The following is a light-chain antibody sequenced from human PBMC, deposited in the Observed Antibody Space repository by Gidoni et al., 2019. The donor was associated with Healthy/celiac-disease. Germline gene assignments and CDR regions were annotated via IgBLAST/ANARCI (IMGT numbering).Light chain of an antibody. Sequence: AIRMTQSPSSFSASTGDRVTITCRASQGISSYLAWYQQKPGKAPKLLIYAASTLQSGVPSRFSGSGSGTAFTLTISCLQSEDFAPYYCQQYYSYPWTFGQGTKVEIK. J-gene: IGKJ1*01. CDR2: AAS. V-gene: IGKV1-8*01. CDR1: QGISSY. CDR3: QQYYSYPWT.